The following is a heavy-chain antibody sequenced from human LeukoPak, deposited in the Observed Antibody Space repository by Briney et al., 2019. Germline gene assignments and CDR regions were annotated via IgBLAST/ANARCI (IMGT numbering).Heavy chain of an antibody. J-gene: IGHJ4*02. CDR2: IRSKANSYAT. D-gene: IGHD3-3*01. Sequence: GGSLRLSCAASGFTVSSNYMSWVRQAPGKGLEWVGRIRSKANSYATAYAASVKGRFTISRDDSKNTAYLQMNSLKTEDTAVYYCTRSYDFWSGNDYWGQGTPVTVSS. V-gene: IGHV3-73*01. CDR3: TRSYDFWSGNDY. CDR1: GFTVSSNY.